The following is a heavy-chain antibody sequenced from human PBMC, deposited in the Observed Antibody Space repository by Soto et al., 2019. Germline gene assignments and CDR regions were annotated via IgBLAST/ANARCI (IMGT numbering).Heavy chain of an antibody. CDR2: INPSGGST. CDR3: AREPYGDSDYFDY. Sequence: ASVKVSCKASGYTFTRYYMHWVRQAPGQGLEWMGIINPSGGSTTYAQKFQGRVTFTTDTSANTAYMELNSLNSEDTAVYYCAREPYGDSDYFDYWGHGTLVTVSS. J-gene: IGHJ4*01. V-gene: IGHV1-46*01. D-gene: IGHD4-17*01. CDR1: GYTFTRYY.